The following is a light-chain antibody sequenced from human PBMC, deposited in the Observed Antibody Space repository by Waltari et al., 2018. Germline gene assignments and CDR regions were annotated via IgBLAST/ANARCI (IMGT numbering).Light chain of an antibody. CDR1: QSVSSY. Sequence: EIVLTQSPATLSLSPGERATLSCRASQSVSSYLACYHQKPGQAPRLLIYDASTRATGIPARFSGSGSGTDFTLTISSLEPEDFAVYYCQQRSNWPLTFGGGTKVEIK. CDR3: QQRSNWPLT. V-gene: IGKV3-11*01. CDR2: DAS. J-gene: IGKJ4*01.